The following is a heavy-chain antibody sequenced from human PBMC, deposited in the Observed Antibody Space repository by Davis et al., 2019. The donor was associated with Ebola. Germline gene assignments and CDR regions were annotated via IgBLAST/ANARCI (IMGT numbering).Heavy chain of an antibody. D-gene: IGHD6-19*01. J-gene: IGHJ4*02. Sequence: GESLKISCTASGFTVSSNHMSWVRQAPGKGLEWVSVIYDQSTAYADAVRGRFIISRDNSKNTLYLQMNSLRAEDTAVYYCARVYSSGDFDYWGQGTLVTVSS. CDR1: GFTVSSNH. CDR3: ARVYSSGDFDY. V-gene: IGHV3-66*01. CDR2: IYDQST.